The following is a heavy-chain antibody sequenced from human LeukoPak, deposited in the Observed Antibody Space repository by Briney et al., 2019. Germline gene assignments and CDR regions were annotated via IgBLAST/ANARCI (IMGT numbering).Heavy chain of an antibody. CDR2: ISYDGSNK. D-gene: IGHD2-2*01. Sequence: GGSLRLSCAASGFTFSSYAMHWVRQAPGKGLEWVAVISYDGSNKYYADSVKGRFTISRDNSKNTLYLQMNSLRAEDTAVYYCARYCSSTSCSDAFDIWGQGTMVTVSS. V-gene: IGHV3-30-3*01. J-gene: IGHJ3*02. CDR1: GFTFSSYA. CDR3: ARYCSSTSCSDAFDI.